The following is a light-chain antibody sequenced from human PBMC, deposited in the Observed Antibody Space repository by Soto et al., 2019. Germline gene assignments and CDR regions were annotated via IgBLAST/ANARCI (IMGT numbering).Light chain of an antibody. CDR2: EVT. CDR1: SSDIGSYDL. CDR3: SSFVGSNIFV. Sequence: QSALTQPASVSGSPGQSITISCTGASSDIGSYDLVSWYQQHPGTAPKLIIYEVTKRPSGVSTRFSGSKSGNTASLTISGLQAVDEADYYCSSFVGSNIFVFGSGTKVTVL. J-gene: IGLJ1*01. V-gene: IGLV2-23*02.